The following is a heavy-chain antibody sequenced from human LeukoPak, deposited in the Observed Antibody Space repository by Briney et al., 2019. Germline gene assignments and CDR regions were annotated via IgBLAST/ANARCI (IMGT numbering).Heavy chain of an antibody. CDR2: TYYRSKWYN. D-gene: IGHD6-13*01. J-gene: IGHJ5*02. CDR3: AREVCSSSWFRFSSFWFDP. CDR1: GDSVSSNSAA. V-gene: IGHV6-1*01. Sequence: PSQTLSLTCAISGDSVSSNSAAWNWIRQSPSRGLEWLGRTYYRSKWYNDYAVSVKSRITINPDTSKNQFSLQLNSVTPEDTAVYYCAREVCSSSWFRFSSFWFDPWGQGTLVTVSS.